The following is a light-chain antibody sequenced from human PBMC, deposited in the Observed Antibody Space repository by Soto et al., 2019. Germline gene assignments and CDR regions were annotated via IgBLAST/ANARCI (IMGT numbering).Light chain of an antibody. CDR2: DAS. J-gene: IGKJ1*01. Sequence: EIVLTQSPATLSLSPGERATLSCRASQSVSSYLAWYQQKPGQTPRLLISDASNRATGIPARFSGSGSGTDLTLTISSLEPEDFAVYYCQQRGNWPLTFGQGTKVEIK. V-gene: IGKV3-11*01. CDR1: QSVSSY. CDR3: QQRGNWPLT.